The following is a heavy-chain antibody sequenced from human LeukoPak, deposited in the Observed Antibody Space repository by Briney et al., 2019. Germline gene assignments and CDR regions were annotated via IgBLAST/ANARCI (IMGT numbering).Heavy chain of an antibody. CDR1: GGSFSGYY. J-gene: IGHJ4*02. D-gene: IGHD6-13*01. Sequence: SETLSLTCAVYGGSFSGYYWSWIRQPPGKGLEWIGEINHSGSTNYNPSLKSRVTMSVDTSNNQFSLKLRSVTAADTAVYYCARGPQQLDPIDYWGQGTLVTVSS. CDR2: INHSGST. CDR3: ARGPQQLDPIDY. V-gene: IGHV4-34*01.